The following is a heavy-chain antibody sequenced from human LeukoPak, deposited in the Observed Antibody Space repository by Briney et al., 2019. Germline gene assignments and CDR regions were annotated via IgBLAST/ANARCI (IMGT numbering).Heavy chain of an antibody. CDR1: GFTITNYA. CDR2: LSTSPR. V-gene: IGHV3-23*01. CDR3: VRGEVAVQYYFGS. J-gene: IGHJ4*02. D-gene: IGHD3-22*01. Sequence: GGSLTLSCAASGFTITNYAISWVRQGPGKGLEWVSGLSTSPRYADSVRGRFIVSRDHSRNTFSLKMNSLRAEDTAVYYCVRGEVAVQYYFGSWGQGTLVTVSS.